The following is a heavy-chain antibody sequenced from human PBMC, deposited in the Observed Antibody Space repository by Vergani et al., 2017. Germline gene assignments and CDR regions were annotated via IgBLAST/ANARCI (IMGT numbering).Heavy chain of an antibody. V-gene: IGHV3-30*18. Sequence: VQLVESGGGVVQPGRSLRLSCEASGFAFNNYGIHWVRQAPGKGLEWVAVISDGGSNEHYVDSVKGRFTISRDNSKNTLYLQMNSLRAEDTAVYYCAKIAVAGPHWFVPWGQGTLVTVSS. D-gene: IGHD6-19*01. CDR3: AKIAVAGPHWFVP. J-gene: IGHJ5*02. CDR1: GFAFNNYG. CDR2: ISDGGSNE.